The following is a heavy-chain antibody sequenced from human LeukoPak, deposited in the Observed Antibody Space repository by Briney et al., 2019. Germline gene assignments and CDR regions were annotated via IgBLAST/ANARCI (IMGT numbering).Heavy chain of an antibody. CDR2: IYYSGST. V-gene: IGHV4-59*08. CDR3: ARWTEMATIWDHDAFDI. Sequence: PSETLSLTCTVSGGSISSYYWSWIRQPPGKGLEWIGYIYYSGSTNYNPSLKSRVTISVDTSKNQFSLKLSSVTAADTAVYYCARWTEMATIWDHDAFDIWGQGTMVTVSS. CDR1: GGSISSYY. J-gene: IGHJ3*02. D-gene: IGHD5-24*01.